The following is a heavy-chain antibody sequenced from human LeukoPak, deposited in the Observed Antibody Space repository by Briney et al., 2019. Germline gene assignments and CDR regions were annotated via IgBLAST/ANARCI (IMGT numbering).Heavy chain of an antibody. CDR3: ARGGYYYDSRGYYPTFDY. CDR2: ISYNGST. CDR1: GGSINVYS. Sequence: PSETLSLTSTVSGGSINVYSWSWIRQPPGKGLEWIGYISYNGSTYYNPSLKSRLTISVDTSKNQFSLKLSSVTAADTAVYYCARGGYYYDSRGYYPTFDYWGQGTLVTVSS. D-gene: IGHD3-22*01. V-gene: IGHV4-59*12. J-gene: IGHJ4*02.